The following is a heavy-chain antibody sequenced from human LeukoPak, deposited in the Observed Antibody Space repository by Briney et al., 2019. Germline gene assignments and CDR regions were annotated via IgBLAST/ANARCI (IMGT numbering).Heavy chain of an antibody. D-gene: IGHD3-10*01. Sequence: GGSLRLSCAASGFTFSGSAMHWVRQAPGKGLEWVAVISYDGSNKYYADSVKGRFTISRDNSKNTLYLQMNSLRAEDTAVYYCARDRDYYGSGSPMDAFDIWGQGTMVTVSS. CDR1: GFTFSGSA. V-gene: IGHV3-30*04. CDR3: ARDRDYYGSGSPMDAFDI. J-gene: IGHJ3*02. CDR2: ISYDGSNK.